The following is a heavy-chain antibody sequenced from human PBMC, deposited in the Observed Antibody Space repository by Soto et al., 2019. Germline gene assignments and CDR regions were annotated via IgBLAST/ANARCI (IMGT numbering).Heavy chain of an antibody. D-gene: IGHD2-2*01. CDR1: GYTFTSYG. CDR2: ISAYNGNT. J-gene: IGHJ5*02. CDR3: ARDPYGSSTSCSDNWFDP. V-gene: IGHV1-18*01. Sequence: QVQLVQSGAEVKKPGASVTVSCKASGYTFTSYGISCVRQAPGQGLEWMGWISAYNGNTNYAQKLQGRVTMTTDTSTSPGDMEPRSLRSDDTAVYYCARDPYGSSTSCSDNWFDPWGQGTLVTVSS.